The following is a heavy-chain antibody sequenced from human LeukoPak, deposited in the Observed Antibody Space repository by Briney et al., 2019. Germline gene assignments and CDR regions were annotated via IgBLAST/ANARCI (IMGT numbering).Heavy chain of an antibody. J-gene: IGHJ1*01. CDR1: GGSISSSSYY. D-gene: IGHD3-22*01. Sequence: SESLSLTCTISGGSISSSSYYWDWIRQYPGKGLEWLGTIYYSGSTYYNASLKSRLFISVDTSNNQFSLRLSFVTAADTAVYYCARRRYYDATGYLDWGQGTLITVSS. CDR2: IYYSGST. V-gene: IGHV4-39*01. CDR3: ARRRYYDATGYLD.